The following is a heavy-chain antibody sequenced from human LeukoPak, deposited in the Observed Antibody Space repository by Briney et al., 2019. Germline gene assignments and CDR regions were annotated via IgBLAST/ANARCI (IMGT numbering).Heavy chain of an antibody. V-gene: IGHV4-30-2*01. J-gene: IGHJ4*02. CDR2: IYHSGST. D-gene: IGHD2-2*03. Sequence: PSQTLSLTCAVSGGSISSGGYSWSWIRQPPGKGLEWIGYIYHSGSTSYNPSLKSRVTISVDTSKNQFSLKLSSVTAADTAVYYCARGQPEGLDLAQYYFDYWGQGTLVTVSS. CDR3: ARGQPEGLDLAQYYFDY. CDR1: GGSISSGGYS.